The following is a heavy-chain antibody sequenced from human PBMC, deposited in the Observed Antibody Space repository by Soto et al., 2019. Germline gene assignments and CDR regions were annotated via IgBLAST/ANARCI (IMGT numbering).Heavy chain of an antibody. Sequence: ASVKVSCKASGYTFTGYYMHWVRQAPGQGLEWMGWINPNSGGTNYAQKFQGWVTMTRDTSISTAYMELSRLRSDDTAVYYCARAVGVVIEHFDYWGQGTLVTVSS. CDR3: ARAVGVVIEHFDY. CDR2: INPNSGGT. CDR1: GYTFTGYY. J-gene: IGHJ4*02. D-gene: IGHD3-3*01. V-gene: IGHV1-2*04.